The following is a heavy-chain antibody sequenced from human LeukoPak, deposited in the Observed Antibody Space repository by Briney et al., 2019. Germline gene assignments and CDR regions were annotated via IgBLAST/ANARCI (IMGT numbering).Heavy chain of an antibody. D-gene: IGHD2-8*02. J-gene: IGHJ6*02. V-gene: IGHV1-2*02. CDR1: GYTFTGYY. Sequence: NPGGSLRLSCAASGYTFTGYYMHWVRQAPGQGLEWMGWINPNSGGTNYAQKFQGRVTMTRDTSISTAYMELSRLRSDDTAVYYCARDLVGTDLDYYYGMDVWGQGTTVTVSS. CDR3: ARDLVGTDLDYYYGMDV. CDR2: INPNSGGT.